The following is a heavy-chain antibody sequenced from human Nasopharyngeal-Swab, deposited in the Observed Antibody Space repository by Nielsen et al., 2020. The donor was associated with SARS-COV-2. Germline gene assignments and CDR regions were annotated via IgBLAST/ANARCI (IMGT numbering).Heavy chain of an antibody. CDR3: AGGILLPFGDGWFDP. J-gene: IGHJ5*02. V-gene: IGHV4-30-2*01. CDR2: IYHSGST. Sequence: SETLSLTCAVSGGSISSGGYSWSWIRQPPGKGLEWIGYIYHSGSTYYHPSLKSRVTISVDRSKNQFSLKLSSVTAADTAVYYCAGGILLPFGDGWFDPWGQGTLVTVSS. CDR1: GGSISSGGYS. D-gene: IGHD2-15*01.